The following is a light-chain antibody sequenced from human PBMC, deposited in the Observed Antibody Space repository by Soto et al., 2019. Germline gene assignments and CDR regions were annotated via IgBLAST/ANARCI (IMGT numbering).Light chain of an antibody. CDR3: QQYNSYPYT. Sequence: DIQMTQSPPSLSASVGERVTITCRASQSISGRLAWYQQKPGQAPKLLIYDASTLESGVPSKFSGSGFGTEFTLTVSSLQPDDFATYYCQQYNSYPYTFGQGTKLEIK. J-gene: IGKJ2*01. CDR1: QSISGR. V-gene: IGKV1-5*01. CDR2: DAS.